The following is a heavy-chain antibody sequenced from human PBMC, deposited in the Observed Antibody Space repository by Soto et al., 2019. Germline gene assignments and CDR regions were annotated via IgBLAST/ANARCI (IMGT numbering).Heavy chain of an antibody. V-gene: IGHV1-69*01. CDR3: AREAYCGGDCAWYFDY. D-gene: IGHD2-21*02. CDR1: GGTFSSYA. Sequence: QVQLVQSGAEVKKPGSSVKVSCKASGGTFSSYAISWVRQAPGQGLEWMGGLIPIFGTANYAQKFQGRVTSTADESTSTAYMELSSLRSEDPAVYYCAREAYCGGDCAWYFDYWGQGTLVTVSS. CDR2: LIPIFGTA. J-gene: IGHJ4*02.